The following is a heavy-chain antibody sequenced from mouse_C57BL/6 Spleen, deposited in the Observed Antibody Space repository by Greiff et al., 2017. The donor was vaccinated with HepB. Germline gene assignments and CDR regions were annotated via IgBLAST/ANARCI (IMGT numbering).Heavy chain of an antibody. CDR3: ASSYYYGRVDY. V-gene: IGHV14-2*01. Sequence: EVKLQESGAELVKPGASVKLSCIASGFNIKDYYMHWVKQRTEQGLEWIGRIDPEDGETKYAPKFQGKATITADTSSNTAYLQLSSLTSEDTAVYYCASSYYYGRVDYWGQGTSVTVSS. D-gene: IGHD1-1*01. J-gene: IGHJ4*01. CDR2: IDPEDGET. CDR1: GFNIKDYY.